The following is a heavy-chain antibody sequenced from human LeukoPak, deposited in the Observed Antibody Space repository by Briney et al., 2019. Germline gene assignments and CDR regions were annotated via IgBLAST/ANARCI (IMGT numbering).Heavy chain of an antibody. CDR1: GVSISSGSYY. Sequence: PSETLSLTCTVSGVSISSGSYYWSWIRQPAGKGLEWIGRIYTSGSTNYNPSLKSRVTISVDTSKNQFSLKLSSVTAADTAVYYCARVVPWQLLHYNWFDPWGQGTLVTVSS. CDR3: ARVVPWQLLHYNWFDP. CDR2: IYTSGST. D-gene: IGHD2-15*01. V-gene: IGHV4-61*02. J-gene: IGHJ5*02.